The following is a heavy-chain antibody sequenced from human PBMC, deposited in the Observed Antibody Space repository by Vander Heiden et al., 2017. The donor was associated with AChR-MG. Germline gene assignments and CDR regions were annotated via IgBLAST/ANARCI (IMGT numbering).Heavy chain of an antibody. V-gene: IGHV5-51*01. CDR2: IYPGDSDT. J-gene: IGHJ6*02. D-gene: IGHD2-15*01. Sequence: HLIQYGAEVNDTGESLKIACNGSGDSFTSYWIGWVRQMPGKGLEWMAIIYPGDSDTRYSPSFQGQVTISADKSISTAYLQWSSLKASDTAMYYCARQRSGGSWQPGMDVWGQGTTVTVSS. CDR1: GDSFTSYW. CDR3: ARQRSGGSWQPGMDV.